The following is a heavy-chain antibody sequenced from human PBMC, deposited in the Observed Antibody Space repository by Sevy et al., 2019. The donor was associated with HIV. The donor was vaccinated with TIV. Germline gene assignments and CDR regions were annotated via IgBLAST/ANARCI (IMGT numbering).Heavy chain of an antibody. CDR2: IYYSGST. CDR1: GASISSGDDY. J-gene: IGHJ4*02. V-gene: IGHV4-30-4*01. Sequence: SETLSLTCTFSGASISSGDDYWSWIRQPPGKGLEWIGYIYYSGSTYYNPSLKSRVTISVDTSKNQFSLKVRSVTAADTAVYYCARVRGYTHVYSFDYWGQGSLVTVSS. CDR3: ARVRGYTHVYSFDY. D-gene: IGHD5-18*01.